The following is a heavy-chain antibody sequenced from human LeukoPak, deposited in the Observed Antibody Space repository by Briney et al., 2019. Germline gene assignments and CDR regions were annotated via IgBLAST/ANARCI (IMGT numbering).Heavy chain of an antibody. CDR2: NSGSGSST. Sequence: PGRTLRLSRAASRFTLNNYAMSGVPDAPGKGREGGSANSGSGSSTYYAASVKGSFTISRDNSKNTLYLQMNSLRAEDTAVYYCAKDVRWAGYSGGYFDNWGQGTLVAVSS. D-gene: IGHD3/OR15-3a*01. V-gene: IGHV3-23*01. J-gene: IGHJ4*02. CDR1: RFTLNNYA. CDR3: AKDVRWAGYSGGYFDN.